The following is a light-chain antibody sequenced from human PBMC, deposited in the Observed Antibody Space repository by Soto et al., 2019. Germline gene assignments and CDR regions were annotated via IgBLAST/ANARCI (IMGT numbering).Light chain of an antibody. CDR1: QSVSSAY. J-gene: IGKJ1*01. Sequence: IVLTHSPGTLSLSPGEIATLSFRASQSVSSAYLACYQQKPGQAPRLLIYDASTRATGIPARFSGSGSGTEFTLTIRSLQSEDFAVYYCQQYNNWRTFGQGTKVDIK. CDR3: QQYNNWRT. CDR2: DAS. V-gene: IGKV3D-15*01.